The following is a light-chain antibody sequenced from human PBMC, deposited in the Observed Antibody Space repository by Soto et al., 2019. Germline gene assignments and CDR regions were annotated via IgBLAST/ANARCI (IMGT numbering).Light chain of an antibody. CDR1: QSVSSSY. J-gene: IGKJ5*01. V-gene: IGKV3-20*01. Sequence: EIVLTQSPGTLSLSPGERATLSCRASQSVSSSYLAWYQQKPGQAPRLLIYGASSRATGIPDRFSGSGSGTDFTLTISRLEPEVFSVYYCQQYGRFTFGQGTRLEMK. CDR3: QQYGRFT. CDR2: GAS.